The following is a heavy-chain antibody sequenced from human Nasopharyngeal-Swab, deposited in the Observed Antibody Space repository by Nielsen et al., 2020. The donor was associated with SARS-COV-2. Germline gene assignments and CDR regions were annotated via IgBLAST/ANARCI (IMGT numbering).Heavy chain of an antibody. Sequence: ASVKVSCKVSGYTLTELSMHWVRQAPGKGLEWMGGFDPEDGETIYAQKFQGRVTMTEDTSTDTAYMELSSLRSEDTAVYYCRVGPAAMWYYYYGMDVWGQGTTVTVSS. CDR1: GYTLTELS. CDR2: FDPEDGET. CDR3: RVGPAAMWYYYYGMDV. V-gene: IGHV1-24*01. D-gene: IGHD2-2*01. J-gene: IGHJ6*02.